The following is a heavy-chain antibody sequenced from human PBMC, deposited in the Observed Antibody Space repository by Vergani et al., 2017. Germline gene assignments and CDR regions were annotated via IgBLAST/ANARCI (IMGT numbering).Heavy chain of an antibody. V-gene: IGHV3-30*03. J-gene: IGHJ1*01. CDR2: ISYDGTQK. D-gene: IGHD1-1*01. CDR3: ATKSCGTPGCQIGYFRE. CDR1: GFTPSYYG. Sequence: QVHLVESGGGVVQPGRSPRLSCVVSGFTPSYYGMHWVRQAPGKGLERGAVISYDGTQKYYVDSVKGRFTISRNNSKSTLYLQMNSLRTEDTAVYYCATKSCGTPGCQIGYFREWGQGTLVTVSS.